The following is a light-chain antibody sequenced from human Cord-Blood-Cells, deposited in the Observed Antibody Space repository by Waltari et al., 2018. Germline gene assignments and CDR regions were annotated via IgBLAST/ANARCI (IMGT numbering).Light chain of an antibody. Sequence: SYVLTQPPSVSVAPGKTARITCGGNNIGSKSVHWYQQKPGQAPVLVIYYDSDRPSVIPERFSGSNSGNTATLTISRVEAGDEADYYCQVWDSSSDQVFGGGTKLTVL. J-gene: IGLJ3*02. CDR2: YDS. V-gene: IGLV3-21*04. CDR3: QVWDSSSDQV. CDR1: NIGSKS.